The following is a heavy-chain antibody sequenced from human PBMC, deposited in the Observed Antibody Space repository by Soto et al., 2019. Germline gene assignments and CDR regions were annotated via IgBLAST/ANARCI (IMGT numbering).Heavy chain of an antibody. CDR1: GFTFSSYG. J-gene: IGHJ4*02. CDR2: IWYDGSNK. CDR3: ARPMKTGGLSAWDYYFDY. D-gene: IGHD7-27*01. Sequence: GGSLRLSCAASGFTFSSYGMHWVRQAPGKGLEWVAVIWYDGSNKYYADSVKGRFTISRDNSKNTLYLQMNSLRAEDTAVYYCARPMKTGGLSAWDYYFDYWGQGTLVTVSS. V-gene: IGHV3-33*01.